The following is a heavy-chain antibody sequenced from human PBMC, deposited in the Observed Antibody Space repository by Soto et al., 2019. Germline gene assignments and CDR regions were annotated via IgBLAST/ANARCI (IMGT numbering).Heavy chain of an antibody. CDR3: ASAPGNGRLDY. V-gene: IGHV4-31*03. Sequence: QVQLQESGPGLVKPSQTLSLTCTVSGAYVNTGGYYWSWVRQYPGKGLEWIGYIYHSGDTYYNPALKSRLTISVDTSKNHFSLSLSSVTVADTAVYYCASAPGNGRLDYWGQGTLVIVSS. D-gene: IGHD1-26*01. CDR1: GAYVNTGGYY. CDR2: IYHSGDT. J-gene: IGHJ4*02.